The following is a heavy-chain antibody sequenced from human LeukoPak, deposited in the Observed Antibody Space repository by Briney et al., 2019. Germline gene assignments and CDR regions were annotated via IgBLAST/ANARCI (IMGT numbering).Heavy chain of an antibody. CDR3: ARDGPPGAAAGTGYFHH. CDR2: ISSSSGYI. Sequence: GGSLRLSCAASGFTFSSYSINWVREAPAKGLEWGSSISSSSGYIYYADSVKGRFTISRDNAKNSLYLQMNSLRAEDTAVYHCARDGPPGAAAGTGYFHHWGQGTLVTVSS. D-gene: IGHD6-13*01. CDR1: GFTFSSYS. V-gene: IGHV3-21*06. J-gene: IGHJ1*01.